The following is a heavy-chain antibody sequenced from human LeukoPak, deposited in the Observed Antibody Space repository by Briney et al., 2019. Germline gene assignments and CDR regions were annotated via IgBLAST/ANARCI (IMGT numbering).Heavy chain of an antibody. CDR2: ISYDGSNK. J-gene: IGHJ6*03. CDR3: ARDFWSGYGTAYYYYMDV. CDR1: GFTFSSYA. V-gene: IGHV3-30-3*01. Sequence: GGSLRFSCAASGFTFSSYAMHWVRQAPGKGLEWVAVISYDGSNKYYADSVKGRFTISRDNSKNTLYLQMNSLRAEDTAVYYCARDFWSGYGTAYYYYMDVWGKGTTVTVSS. D-gene: IGHD3-3*01.